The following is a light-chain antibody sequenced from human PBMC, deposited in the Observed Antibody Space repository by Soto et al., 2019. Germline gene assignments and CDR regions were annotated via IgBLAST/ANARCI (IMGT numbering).Light chain of an antibody. J-gene: IGLJ2*01. CDR2: EVF. Sequence: QSVLTQPASVSGSPGQSITISCTGTISDVGGYNYVSWYQHHPGKAPNLLMYEVFNRPSGVSNRFSGSRSGNTASLTISGLQADDEADYYCTSYASTSTYVVFGGGTKLT. V-gene: IGLV2-14*01. CDR1: ISDVGGYNY. CDR3: TSYASTSTYVV.